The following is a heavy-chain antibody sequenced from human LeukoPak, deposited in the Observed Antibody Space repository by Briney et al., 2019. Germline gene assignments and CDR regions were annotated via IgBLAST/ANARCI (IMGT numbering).Heavy chain of an antibody. CDR1: GFTFSNFW. D-gene: IGHD6-13*01. CDR2: IKQDETEK. Sequence: GGSLRLSCTASGFTFSNFWMGWVRQAPGKGLEWVANIKQDETEKFYLGSVKGRFTISRDNAKNTLYLQMNSLRAEDTAVYYCARDQYSSSWYEGNYFDYWGQGTLVTVSS. J-gene: IGHJ4*02. CDR3: ARDQYSSSWYEGNYFDY. V-gene: IGHV3-7*01.